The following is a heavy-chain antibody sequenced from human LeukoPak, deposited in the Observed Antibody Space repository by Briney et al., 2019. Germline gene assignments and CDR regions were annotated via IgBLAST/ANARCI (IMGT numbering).Heavy chain of an antibody. J-gene: IGHJ4*02. CDR2: IIPIFGPA. Sequence: ASVKVSCKASGSIFSSYALSWVRQAPGQGLEWMGGIIPIFGPANYAQKFQGRVTITADESTSTAYMELSSLRSEDTAVYYCARDPGANWGAVDYWGQGTLVTVSS. V-gene: IGHV1-69*01. D-gene: IGHD7-27*01. CDR3: ARDPGANWGAVDY. CDR1: GSIFSSYA.